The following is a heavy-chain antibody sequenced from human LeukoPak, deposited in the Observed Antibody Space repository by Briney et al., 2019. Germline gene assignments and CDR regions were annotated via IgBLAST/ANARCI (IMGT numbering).Heavy chain of an antibody. V-gene: IGHV3-23*01. J-gene: IGHJ4*02. Sequence: SGGSLRLSCAASGFTFSSYGMSWVRQAPGKGLEWVSAISGSGGSTYYADSVKGRFTISRDNAKISLYLQMNSLRAEDTAVYYCARDLAGSRSYWGQGTLVTVSS. D-gene: IGHD3-10*01. CDR1: GFTFSSYG. CDR3: ARDLAGSRSY. CDR2: ISGSGGST.